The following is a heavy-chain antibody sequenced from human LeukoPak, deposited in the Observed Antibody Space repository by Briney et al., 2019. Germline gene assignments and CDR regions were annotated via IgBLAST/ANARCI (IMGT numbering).Heavy chain of an antibody. D-gene: IGHD3-22*01. Sequence: GGSLRLSCAASGFTFSSYSMNWVRQAPGKGLEWVSYISSSSTIYYADSVKGRFTISRDNAKNSLYLQMNSLRAEDTAVYYCARDYPEYDYYYDSSGQPFDYWGQGTLVTVSS. CDR2: ISSSSTI. CDR3: ARDYPEYDYYYDSSGQPFDY. CDR1: GFTFSSYS. V-gene: IGHV3-48*04. J-gene: IGHJ4*02.